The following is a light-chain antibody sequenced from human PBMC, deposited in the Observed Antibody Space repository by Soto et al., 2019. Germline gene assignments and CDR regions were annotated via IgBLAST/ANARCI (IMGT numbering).Light chain of an antibody. V-gene: IGKV1-17*03. Sequence: DTQMTQSPSAMSSSVGDRVTITCRWSQGISNYLVWLQQKPGKVPNRLIYGASSLQSGVPSRSSGNGSGTELSLKINSLQPVDCATYYCLQHNTYPLTIGGGPKVDMK. CDR1: QGISNY. J-gene: IGKJ4*01. CDR2: GAS. CDR3: LQHNTYPLT.